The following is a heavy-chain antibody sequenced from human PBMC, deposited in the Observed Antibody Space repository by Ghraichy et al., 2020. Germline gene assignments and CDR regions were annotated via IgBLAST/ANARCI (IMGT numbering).Heavy chain of an antibody. CDR1: GFTFSSYG. D-gene: IGHD3-10*01. J-gene: IGHJ3*02. CDR3: AKDSGRVFDAFDI. CDR2: ISYDGGNK. V-gene: IGHV3-30*18. Sequence: GGSLRLSCAASGFTFSSYGMHWVRQAPGKGLEWVAVISYDGGNKYYADSVKGRFTISRDNSKNTLYLQMNSLRAEDTAVYYCAKDSGRVFDAFDIWGQGTMVTVSS.